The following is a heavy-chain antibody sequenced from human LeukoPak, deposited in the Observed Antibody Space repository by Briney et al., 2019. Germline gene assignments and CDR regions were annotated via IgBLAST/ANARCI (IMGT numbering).Heavy chain of an antibody. D-gene: IGHD6-6*01. V-gene: IGHV3-7*01. CDR1: GFSFIDYW. CDR2: IKQDGSQR. Sequence: PGGALLLSCPASGFSFIDYWMTWVRPAPGKGPEWVANIKQDGSQRYYVDSVRGRFTISRDNAKNSLFLQMNGLRAEDTAVYYCARRGGSSSRRSPIDYWGQGTLVTVSS. CDR3: ARRGGSSSRRSPIDY. J-gene: IGHJ4*02.